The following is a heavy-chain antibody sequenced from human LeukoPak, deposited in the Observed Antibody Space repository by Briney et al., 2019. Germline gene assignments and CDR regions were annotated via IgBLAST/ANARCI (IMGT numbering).Heavy chain of an antibody. Sequence: GGSLRLSCAASGFTFDDYAMHWVRQAPGKGLEWVSGISWNSGSIGYADSVKGRFTVSRDNSKNTLFLQMNSLRAEDTAVYYCAKDGGLWVSAHWGDSWGRGTLVTVSS. CDR1: GFTFDDYA. D-gene: IGHD7-27*01. J-gene: IGHJ4*02. CDR3: AKDGGLWVSAHWGDS. CDR2: ISWNSGSI. V-gene: IGHV3-9*01.